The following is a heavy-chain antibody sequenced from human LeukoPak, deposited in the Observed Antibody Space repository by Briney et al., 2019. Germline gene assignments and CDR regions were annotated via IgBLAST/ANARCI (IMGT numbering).Heavy chain of an antibody. V-gene: IGHV3-48*03. CDR2: ISSSGYTI. CDR1: GFTFGGYE. D-gene: IGHD2-21*01. CDR3: ARSRSIAGDGFDV. Sequence: GGSLRLSCVAAGFTFGGYEMNWVRQAQGKGLEWVSYISSSGYTIYYADSVKGRFTVSRDNAKNSLYLQMNSLRAEDTAVHFCARSRSIAGDGFDVWGQGTMVTVSS. J-gene: IGHJ3*01.